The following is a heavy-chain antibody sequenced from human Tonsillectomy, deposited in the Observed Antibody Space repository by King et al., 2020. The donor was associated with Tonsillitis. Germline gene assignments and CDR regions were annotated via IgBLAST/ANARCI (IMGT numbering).Heavy chain of an antibody. J-gene: IGHJ3*02. CDR1: GFTFGPYW. V-gene: IGHV3-74*01. CDR3: ARDRGRPDAFNI. CDR2: INGDGTIT. D-gene: IGHD3-16*01. Sequence: VQLVESGGGLVQPGGSLRLSCAASGFTFGPYWMHWVRQAPGKGLVWVSYINGDGTITNYADSVKGRFTISIDNAKNTLYLQMSSLRAEDTALYYCARDRGRPDAFNIWGQGTMVTVSS.